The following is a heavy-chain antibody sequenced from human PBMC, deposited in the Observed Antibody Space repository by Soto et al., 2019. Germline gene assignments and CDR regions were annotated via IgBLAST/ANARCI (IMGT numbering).Heavy chain of an antibody. CDR1: GGTFSSYA. V-gene: IGHV1-69*12. CDR2: IIPIFGTA. Sequence: QVQLVQSGAEVKKPGSSVKVSCKASGGTFSSYAISWVLQAPGQGLEWMGGIIPIFGTANYAQKFQGRVTMTADEATSTAYMELSSLRSEDKAVYYCARGPDNQRIPGPFDYWGQGTLVTVSS. CDR3: ARGPDNQRIPGPFDY. D-gene: IGHD2-15*01. J-gene: IGHJ4*02.